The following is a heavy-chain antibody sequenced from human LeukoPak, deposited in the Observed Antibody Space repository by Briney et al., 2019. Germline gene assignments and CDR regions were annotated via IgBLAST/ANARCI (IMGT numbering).Heavy chain of an antibody. D-gene: IGHD4-23*01. CDR2: IFYSGST. CDR1: GGSTSSYY. V-gene: IGHV4-59*01. Sequence: KSSETLSLTCTVSGGSTSSYYWSWIRQPPGKGLEWIGYIFYSGSTNYSPSLKSRVTISVDTSKNQFSLKLSSVTAADTAVYYCARETPADAFDIWGQGTMVTVSS. J-gene: IGHJ3*02. CDR3: ARETPADAFDI.